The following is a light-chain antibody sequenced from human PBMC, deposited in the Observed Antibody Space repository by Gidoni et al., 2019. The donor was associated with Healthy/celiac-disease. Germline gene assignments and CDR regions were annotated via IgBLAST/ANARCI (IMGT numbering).Light chain of an antibody. CDR1: QDISNY. Sequence: DIQMTQSPSSLSASVGDRVTITCQASQDISNYLNWYQQKPGKAPKLLIYDASNLETGVPSSFSGSGSGTDFTFTISSLQPEDIATYYCQQYETFGQGTKVEIK. J-gene: IGKJ1*01. V-gene: IGKV1-33*01. CDR3: QQYET. CDR2: DAS.